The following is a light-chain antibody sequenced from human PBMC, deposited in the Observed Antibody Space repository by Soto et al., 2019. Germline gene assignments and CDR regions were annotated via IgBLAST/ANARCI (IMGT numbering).Light chain of an antibody. CDR1: HTISSC. V-gene: IGKV1-5*03. Sequence: DIEITKTHSTLSGPVGDRVTITCLSSHTISSCWALYQQKPRKAPKLLIYKTSTLKRGVPSRFSGSGSGTEFTLTISSLQPDDFATYYCPHYNIYSKAFGQGTKVDMK. CDR2: KTS. CDR3: PHYNIYSKA. J-gene: IGKJ1*01.